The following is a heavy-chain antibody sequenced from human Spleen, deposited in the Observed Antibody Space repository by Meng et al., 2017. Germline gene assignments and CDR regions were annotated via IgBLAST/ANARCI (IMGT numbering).Heavy chain of an antibody. CDR2: IYSGGSA. CDR3: ARDNHDSSGYYFRGGSFDY. Sequence: GGSLRLSCAASGFTVSSNYMSWVRQAPGKGLEWVSVIYSGGSAYYADSVKGRVTISRHNSKNTLYLQMNSLRDEDTAVYYCARDNHDSSGYYFRGGSFDYWGQGTLVTVSS. J-gene: IGHJ4*02. D-gene: IGHD3-22*01. CDR1: GFTVSSNY. V-gene: IGHV3-53*04.